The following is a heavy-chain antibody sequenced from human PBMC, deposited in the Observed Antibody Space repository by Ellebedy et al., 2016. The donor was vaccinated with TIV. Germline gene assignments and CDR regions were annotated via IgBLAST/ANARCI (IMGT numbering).Heavy chain of an antibody. D-gene: IGHD1-26*01. CDR3: ASARSGATSDSSFDY. J-gene: IGHJ4*02. CDR2: INPNSGGT. CDR1: GYTFTGFY. Sequence: AASVKVSCKASGYTFTGFYIHWVRQAPGQGLEWMGWINPNSGGTNYAQNFQGWVTLTRDTSISTADMGLSRLRSDDTAVYYCASARSGATSDSSFDYWGQGTLVTVSS. V-gene: IGHV1-2*04.